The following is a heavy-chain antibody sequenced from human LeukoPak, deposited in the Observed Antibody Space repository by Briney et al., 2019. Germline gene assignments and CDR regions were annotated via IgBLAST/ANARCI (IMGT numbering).Heavy chain of an antibody. J-gene: IGHJ4*02. V-gene: IGHV3-30*02. CDR1: GFTVSSNY. CDR2: IRYDGSNK. CDR3: AKDQGLRYCSSTSCYPGLPLYYFDY. Sequence: GGSLRLSCAASGFTVSSNYMSWVRQAPGKGLEWVAFIRYDGSNKYYADSVKGRFTISRDNANNTLYLQMNSLRAEDTAVYYCAKDQGLRYCSSTSCYPGLPLYYFDYWGQGTLVTVSS. D-gene: IGHD2-2*01.